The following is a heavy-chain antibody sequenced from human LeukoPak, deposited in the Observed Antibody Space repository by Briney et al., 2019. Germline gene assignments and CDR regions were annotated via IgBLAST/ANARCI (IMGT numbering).Heavy chain of an antibody. CDR1: EFSVGSNY. Sequence: PGGSLRLSCAASEFSVGSNYMTWVRQAPGKGLEWVSLIYSGGSTYYADSVKGRFTISRDNSKNTLYLQMNSLRAEDTAVYYCAKDGVELLWFGELSYYFDYWGQGTLVTVSS. CDR2: IYSGGST. D-gene: IGHD3-10*01. V-gene: IGHV3-66*01. CDR3: AKDGVELLWFGELSYYFDY. J-gene: IGHJ4*02.